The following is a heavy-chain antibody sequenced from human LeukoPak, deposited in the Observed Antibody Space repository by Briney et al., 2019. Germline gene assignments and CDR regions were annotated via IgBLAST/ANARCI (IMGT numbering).Heavy chain of an antibody. V-gene: IGHV3-7*05. CDR2: IKQDGSEK. CDR3: AILFATPYYFDY. D-gene: IGHD1-26*01. CDR1: GFNFISYR. J-gene: IGHJ4*02. Sequence: SGGSLRLSCAASGFNFISYRMSWVRQAPGKGLEWVANIKQDGSEKYYVDSVKGRFTISRDNAKNSLYLQMNSLRAEDTAVYYCAILFATPYYFDYGAREPWSPSPQ.